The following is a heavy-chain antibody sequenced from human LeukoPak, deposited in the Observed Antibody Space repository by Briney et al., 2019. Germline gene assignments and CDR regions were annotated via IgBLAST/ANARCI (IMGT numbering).Heavy chain of an antibody. CDR1: GFTVSNNY. Sequence: GGSLRLSCAASGFTVSNNYMSWVRQAPGKGLEWVSAIRDSGSSTHYADSVKGRFTTSRDNSKNTLFLQMNSLRAEDTAIYYCAKYGPQDSGSSHFDYWGQGALVTVSS. D-gene: IGHD1-26*01. V-gene: IGHV3-23*01. CDR2: IRDSGSST. J-gene: IGHJ4*02. CDR3: AKYGPQDSGSSHFDY.